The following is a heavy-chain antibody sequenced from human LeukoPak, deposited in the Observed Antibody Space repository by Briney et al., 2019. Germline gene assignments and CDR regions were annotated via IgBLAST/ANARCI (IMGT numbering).Heavy chain of an antibody. CDR1: GFTFSGSA. V-gene: IGHV3-73*01. CDR2: IRSKANSYAT. CDR3: TRREYSSSRRANDY. D-gene: IGHD6-13*01. Sequence: PGGSLRHSCAASGFTFSGSAMHWVRQASGNGLEWVGRIRSKANSYATAYAASVKGRFTISRDDSKNTAYLQMNSLKTEDTAVYYCTRREYSSSRRANDYWGQGTLVTVSS. J-gene: IGHJ4*02.